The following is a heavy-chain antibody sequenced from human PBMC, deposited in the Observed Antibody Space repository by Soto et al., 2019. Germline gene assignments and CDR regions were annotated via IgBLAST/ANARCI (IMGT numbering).Heavy chain of an antibody. CDR3: AREGSNSDNYYYYGMDV. Sequence: QVQLQESGPGLVKPSQTLSLTCTVSGGSISSGGYYWSWIRQHPGKGLEWIGYIYYSGSTYYNPSLKSRVTISVDTSKNQFSLKLSSVTAADTAVYYCAREGSNSDNYYYYGMDVWGQGTTVTVSS. CDR1: GGSISSGGYY. D-gene: IGHD1-26*01. J-gene: IGHJ6*02. V-gene: IGHV4-31*03. CDR2: IYYSGST.